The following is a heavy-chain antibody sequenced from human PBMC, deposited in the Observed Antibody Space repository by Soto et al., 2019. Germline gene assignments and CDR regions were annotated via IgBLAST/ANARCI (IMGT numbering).Heavy chain of an antibody. CDR1: GLTFSTYD. CDR3: TRGGAGWVFDF. CDR2: LGTGDDT. V-gene: IGHV3-13*01. D-gene: IGHD6-19*01. Sequence: EVQLVESGGGLIQPGGSLRLSCAASGLTFSTYDMHWVRQPIGKGLEWVAALGTGDDTYYPDSVRGRFIVSRDNVKNSLYLQMDRLTGGDTAMYYLTRGGAGWVFDFWGRGTLVVGSS. J-gene: IGHJ2*01.